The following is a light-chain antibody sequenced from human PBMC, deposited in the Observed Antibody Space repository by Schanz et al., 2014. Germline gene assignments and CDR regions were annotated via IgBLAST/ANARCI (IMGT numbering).Light chain of an antibody. CDR2: DNN. CDR1: SSNIGSNF. CDR3: STWDDILNGQGV. J-gene: IGLJ3*02. Sequence: QSVLTQPPSVSAAPGQKVTISCSGSSSNIGSNFVSWYQHLPRTAPKLLIYDNNKRPSGIPDRFSGSKSGTSASLAISGLQSDDEADYYCSTWDDILNGQGVFGGGTKLTVL. V-gene: IGLV1-51*01.